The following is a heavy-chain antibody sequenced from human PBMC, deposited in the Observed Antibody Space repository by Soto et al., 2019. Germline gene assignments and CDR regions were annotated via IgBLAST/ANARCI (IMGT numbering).Heavy chain of an antibody. CDR3: HGYGY. D-gene: IGHD5-12*01. CDR1: GFTVTINY. J-gene: IGHJ4*02. CDR2: IYSGGTI. Sequence: EVQVVESGGGLIQPGGSLRLSCAVSGFTVTINYMSWVRQAPGKGLEWVSVIYSGGTIYYADSVKGRFTISRDTSKNTLYLQRNSLRVEDTAVYYCHGYGYWGQGTLVTVSS. V-gene: IGHV3-53*01.